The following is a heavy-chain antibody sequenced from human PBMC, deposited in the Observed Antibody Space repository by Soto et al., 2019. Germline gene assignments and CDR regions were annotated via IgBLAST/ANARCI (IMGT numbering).Heavy chain of an antibody. V-gene: IGHV4-59*08. J-gene: IGHJ6*03. CDR3: ARGPYYDLIWNYYYMDV. CDR2: MYYSGST. D-gene: IGHD3-16*01. Sequence: QVQLQESGPGLVKPSETLSLSCSVSGGSISGHYWSWVRQTPGKGLEWIGYMYYSGSTNYNPSLKTRVTISVATSKNHFSLRLTSVPAADTAVYYCARGPYYDLIWNYYYMDVWGKGTTVTVSS. CDR1: GGSISGHY.